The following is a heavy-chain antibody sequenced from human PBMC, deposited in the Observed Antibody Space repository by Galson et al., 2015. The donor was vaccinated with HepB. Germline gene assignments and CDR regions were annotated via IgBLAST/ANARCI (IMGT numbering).Heavy chain of an antibody. V-gene: IGHV1-69*13. D-gene: IGHD2-2*01. CDR2: IIPIFGTA. CDR3: ARWVSGFVVVPAAMSASAFDI. J-gene: IGHJ3*02. Sequence: SVKVSCKASGGTFSSYAISWVRQAPGQGLEWMGGIIPIFGTANYAQKFQGRVTITADESTSTAYMELSSLRSEDTAVYYCARWVSGFVVVPAAMSASAFDIWGQGTIVTVSS. CDR1: GGTFSSYA.